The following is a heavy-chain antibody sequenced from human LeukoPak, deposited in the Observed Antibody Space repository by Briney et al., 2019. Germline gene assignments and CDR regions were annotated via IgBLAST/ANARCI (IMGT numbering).Heavy chain of an antibody. D-gene: IGHD5-18*01. Sequence: GGSLRLSCAASGFTFSSYSMNWVRQAPGKGLEWVSSISATSNYIYYTDSVKGRFTISRDNAKNSLYLQMNSLRAEDTAVYYCARDTSGYTFDDWGQGTLVTVSS. V-gene: IGHV3-21*01. CDR3: ARDTSGYTFDD. CDR1: GFTFSSYS. J-gene: IGHJ4*02. CDR2: ISATSNYI.